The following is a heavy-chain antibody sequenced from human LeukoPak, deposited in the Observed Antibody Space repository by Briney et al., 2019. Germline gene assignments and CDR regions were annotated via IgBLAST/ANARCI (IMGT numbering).Heavy chain of an antibody. Sequence: PGGSLRLSCAASGFTFSNAWMSWVRQAPGKGLEWVGRIKSKTDGGTTDYAAPVKGRFTISRDDSKNTLYLQMNSLKTEDTAVYYCTTIWFGELYEDYWGQGTLVTVSS. CDR2: IKSKTDGGTT. V-gene: IGHV3-15*01. CDR1: GFTFSNAW. J-gene: IGHJ4*02. CDR3: TTIWFGELYEDY. D-gene: IGHD3-10*01.